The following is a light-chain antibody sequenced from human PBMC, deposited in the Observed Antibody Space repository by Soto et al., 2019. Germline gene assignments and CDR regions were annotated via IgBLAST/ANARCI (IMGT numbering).Light chain of an antibody. CDR3: QQYSLWPLT. Sequence: EIVLTQSPATLSVSPGERAALSCRASQSVSNNLAWYQQKPGQPPRLLIFGSSTRATGIPARFSGSGSEAEFALTISPLQYEAFAVYYCQQYSLWPLTFGGGTKVEIK. V-gene: IGKV3D-15*01. J-gene: IGKJ4*01. CDR1: QSVSNN. CDR2: GSS.